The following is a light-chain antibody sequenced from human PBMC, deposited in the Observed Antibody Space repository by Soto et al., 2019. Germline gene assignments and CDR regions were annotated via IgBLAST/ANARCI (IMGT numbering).Light chain of an antibody. CDR3: QQRGSWPPIT. J-gene: IGKJ5*01. Sequence: EIVLTQSPATLSLSPGERATLSCRASQSVGSYLAWYRQKPGQAPRLLIYDASNRATGIPARFSGSGSGTDFTLTISSLEPEDFAVYYCQQRGSWPPITFGQGTRL. CDR1: QSVGSY. CDR2: DAS. V-gene: IGKV3-11*01.